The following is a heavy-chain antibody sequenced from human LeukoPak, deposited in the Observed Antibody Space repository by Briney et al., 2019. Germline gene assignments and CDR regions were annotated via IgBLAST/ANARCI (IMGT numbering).Heavy chain of an antibody. CDR3: ARGIPYSSGWYYYYYMDV. J-gene: IGHJ6*03. CDR2: IYHSGST. CDR1: GYSISSGYY. V-gene: IGHV4-38-2*02. D-gene: IGHD6-19*01. Sequence: PSETLSLTCTVSGYSISSGYYWGWIRQPPGKGLEWIGSIYHSGSTYYNPSLKSRVTISVDTSKNQFSLKLSSVTAADTAVYYCARGIPYSSGWYYYYYMDVWGKGTTVTVSS.